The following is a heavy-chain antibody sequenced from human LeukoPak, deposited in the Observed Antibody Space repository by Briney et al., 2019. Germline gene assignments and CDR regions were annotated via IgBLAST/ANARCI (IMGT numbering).Heavy chain of an antibody. D-gene: IGHD2-2*01. J-gene: IGHJ4*02. CDR1: GHNFDRYG. CDR3: ARDLEHCRNIICSNSAY. Sequence: GASVKVSCKGSGHNFDRYGVNWVRQAPGQGLEWVGWISTYNGNTFYAQKFEGRVTMTTDTSTNTVYMDLRSLRSDDTAVYYCARDLEHCRNIICSNSAYWGQGTLVTVPS. CDR2: ISTYNGNT. V-gene: IGHV1-18*04.